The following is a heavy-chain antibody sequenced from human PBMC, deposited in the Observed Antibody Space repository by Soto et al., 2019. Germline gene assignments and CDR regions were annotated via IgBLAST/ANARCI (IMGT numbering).Heavy chain of an antibody. Sequence: GGSLRLSCAASGSTFSSYAMGWVRQGPGKGLEWVAVVSIGGSTHYADSVRGRFTISRDNSKNTLSLQMNSLTAEDTAVYFCAKRRGAGGHFDYWGQGALVTVSS. CDR3: AKRRGAGGHFDY. V-gene: IGHV3-23*01. CDR1: GSTFSSYA. J-gene: IGHJ4*02. CDR2: VSIGGST. D-gene: IGHD2-15*01.